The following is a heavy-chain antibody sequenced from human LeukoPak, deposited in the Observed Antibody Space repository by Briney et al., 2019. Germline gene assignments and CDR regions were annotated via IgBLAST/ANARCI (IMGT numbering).Heavy chain of an antibody. CDR2: ISPYNGNT. CDR1: DYNFTIYG. V-gene: IGHV1-18*01. CDR3: ARDSHTGYYLDY. D-gene: IGHD3-9*01. Sequence: ASVKVSCKASDYNFTIYGITWVRQAPGQGLEWTGWISPYNGNTNYAQKFQGRVTMTSDTSTSTAFMELRSLRSDDTAVYYCARDSHTGYYLDYWGQGTLVTVSS. J-gene: IGHJ4*02.